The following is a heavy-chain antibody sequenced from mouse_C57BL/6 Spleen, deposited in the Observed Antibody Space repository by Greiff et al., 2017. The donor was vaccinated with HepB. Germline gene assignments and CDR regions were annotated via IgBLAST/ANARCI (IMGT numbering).Heavy chain of an antibody. V-gene: IGHV1-54*01. D-gene: IGHD1-1*01. Sequence: VQLQQSGAELVRPGTSVKVSCKASGYAFTNYLIEWVKQRPGQGLEWIGVINPGSVGTNYNEKVKGKVTLTADKASSTAYMQLSSLPSEDSAVYFCASATYSGSSSGFAYWGQGTTLTVSS. CDR1: GYAFTNYL. J-gene: IGHJ2*01. CDR2: INPGSVGT. CDR3: ASATYSGSSSGFAY.